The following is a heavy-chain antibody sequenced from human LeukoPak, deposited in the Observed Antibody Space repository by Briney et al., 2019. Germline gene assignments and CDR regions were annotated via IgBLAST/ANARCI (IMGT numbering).Heavy chain of an antibody. D-gene: IGHD1-7*01. CDR3: ARDNWNYGSSMDV. J-gene: IGHJ6*02. CDR1: GGSISSYY. V-gene: IGHV4-59*01. Sequence: TSETLSLTCTVSGGSISSYYWSWIRQPPGKGLEWIGYIYYSGSTNYNPSLKSRVTISVDTSKNQFSLKLSSVTAADTAVYYCARDNWNYGSSMDVWGQGTTVTVSS. CDR2: IYYSGST.